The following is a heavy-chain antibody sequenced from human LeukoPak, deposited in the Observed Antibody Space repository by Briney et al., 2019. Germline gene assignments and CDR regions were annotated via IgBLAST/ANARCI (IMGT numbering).Heavy chain of an antibody. D-gene: IGHD1-7*01. CDR3: ARDNWNYGSSMDV. J-gene: IGHJ6*02. CDR1: GGSISSYY. V-gene: IGHV4-59*01. Sequence: TSETLSLTCTVSGGSISSYYWSWIRQPPGKGLEWIGYIYYSGSTNYNPSLKSRVTISVDTSKNQFSLKLSSVTAADTAVYYCARDNWNYGSSMDVWGQGTTVTVSS. CDR2: IYYSGST.